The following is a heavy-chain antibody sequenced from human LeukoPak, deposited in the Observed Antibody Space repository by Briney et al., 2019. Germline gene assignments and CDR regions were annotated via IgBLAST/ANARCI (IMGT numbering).Heavy chain of an antibody. CDR1: GGSISSNY. V-gene: IGHV4-34*01. Sequence: SETLSLTCTVFGGSISSNYWSWIRQPPGKGLEWIGEINHSGSTNYNPSLKSRVTISVDTSKNQFSLKLSSVTAADTAVYYCARRGSFLYYYGSGSYFDYWGQGTLVTVSS. CDR2: INHSGST. CDR3: ARRGSFLYYYGSGSYFDY. D-gene: IGHD3-10*01. J-gene: IGHJ4*02.